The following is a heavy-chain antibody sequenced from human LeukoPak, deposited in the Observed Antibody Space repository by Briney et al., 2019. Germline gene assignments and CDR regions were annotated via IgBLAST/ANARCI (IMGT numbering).Heavy chain of an antibody. CDR2: ISSSGSTI. V-gene: IGHV3-48*03. J-gene: IGHJ6*02. D-gene: IGHD2-2*02. CDR1: GFTFSSCE. CDR3: ARDYCSSTSCYSPGMDV. Sequence: GGSLRLSCAASGFTFSSCEMNWVRQAPGKGLEWVSYISSSGSTIYYADSVKGRFTISRDNAKNSLYLQMNSLRAEDTAVYYCARDYCSSTSCYSPGMDVWGQGTTVTVSS.